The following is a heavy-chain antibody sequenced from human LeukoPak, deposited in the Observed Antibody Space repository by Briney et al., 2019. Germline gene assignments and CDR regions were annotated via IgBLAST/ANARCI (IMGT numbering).Heavy chain of an antibody. Sequence: ASVKVSCKATGYTFTSYGISWVRQAPGQGLEWMGWISAYNGNTNYAQKLQGRVTMTTDTSTSTAYMELRSLRSDDTAVYYCAREIAAAGYFDYWGQGTLVTVSS. V-gene: IGHV1-18*01. CDR1: GYTFTSYG. CDR3: AREIAAAGYFDY. D-gene: IGHD6-13*01. CDR2: ISAYNGNT. J-gene: IGHJ4*02.